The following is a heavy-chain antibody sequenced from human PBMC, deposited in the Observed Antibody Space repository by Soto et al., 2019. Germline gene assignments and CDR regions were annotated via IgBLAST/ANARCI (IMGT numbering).Heavy chain of an antibody. CDR2: IIPIFGTA. Sequence: QVQLVQSGAEVKKPGSSVKVSCKASGGTFSSYAISWVRQAPGQGLEWMGGIIPIFGTANYAQKFQGRVKITADESTSTAYMELSSLRSEDTAVYYCARDRPSYDILTGPGDVWGQGTTVTVSS. CDR3: ARDRPSYDILTGPGDV. CDR1: GGTFSSYA. D-gene: IGHD3-9*01. J-gene: IGHJ6*02. V-gene: IGHV1-69*01.